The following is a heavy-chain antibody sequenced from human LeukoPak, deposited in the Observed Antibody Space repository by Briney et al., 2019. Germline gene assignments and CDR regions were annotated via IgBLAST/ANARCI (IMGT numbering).Heavy chain of an antibody. CDR3: ARSGFYCSSTSCQNPIPKYYYYYYGMDV. D-gene: IGHD2-2*01. CDR2: ISYDGSNK. CDR1: GFTFSSYA. V-gene: IGHV3-30-3*01. J-gene: IGHJ6*02. Sequence: PGGSLSLSCAASGFTFSSYAMHWVRQAPGKGLEWVAVISYDGSNKYYADSVKGRFTISRDNSKNTLYLQMNSLRAEDTAVYYCARSGFYCSSTSCQNPIPKYYYYYYGMDVWGQGTTVTVSS.